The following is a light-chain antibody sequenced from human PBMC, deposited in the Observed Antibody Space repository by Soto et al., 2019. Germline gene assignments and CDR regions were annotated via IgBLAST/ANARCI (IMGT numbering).Light chain of an antibody. CDR1: NSNVGSNA. Sequence: QSVLTQPPSASGTPGQRVTISCSGSNSNVGSNAVSWYQHLPGTAPKLLIYSNNERPSGVPDRFSGSKSGASASLAIIGLQSEDEGDYYCSSYSSRSTLLVFGGGTQLTVL. J-gene: IGLJ7*01. CDR3: SSYSSRSTLLV. V-gene: IGLV1-44*01. CDR2: SNN.